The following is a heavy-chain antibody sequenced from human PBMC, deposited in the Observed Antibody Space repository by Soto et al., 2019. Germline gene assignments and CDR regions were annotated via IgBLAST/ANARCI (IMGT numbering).Heavy chain of an antibody. CDR1: GFPFSGYW. CDR2: MNSGGTTI. J-gene: IGHJ6*03. V-gene: IGHV3-74*01. CDR3: ARDVENDGNYYIDA. Sequence: EVQLVESGGGLVQPGGSLRLSCATSGFPFSGYWMHWVRQAPGKGLMWVSRMNSGGTTIDYADPVKGRFTNSRNNAANALYLQMNSLSGKDTAVYYCARDVENDGNYYIDARGKGTTVTVSS.